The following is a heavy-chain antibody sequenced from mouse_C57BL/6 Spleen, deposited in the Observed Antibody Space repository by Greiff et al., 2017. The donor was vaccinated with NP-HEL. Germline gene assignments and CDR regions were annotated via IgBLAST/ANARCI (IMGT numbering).Heavy chain of an antibody. V-gene: IGHV1-50*01. CDR1: GYTFTSYW. Sequence: QVQLQQPGAELVKPGASVKLSCKASGYTFTSYWMQWVKQRPGQGLEWIGEIDPSDSYTNYNQKFKGKATLTVDTSSSTAYMQLSSLTSEDSAVYYCARCSSGYAWFAYWGQGTLVTVSA. CDR2: IDPSDSYT. J-gene: IGHJ3*01. D-gene: IGHD3-2*02. CDR3: ARCSSGYAWFAY.